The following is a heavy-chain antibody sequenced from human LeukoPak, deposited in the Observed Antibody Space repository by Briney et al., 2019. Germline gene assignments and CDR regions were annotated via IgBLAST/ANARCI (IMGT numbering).Heavy chain of an antibody. CDR2: IYYNGDT. Sequence: SETLSLTCTVSGGSIGSSTYYWVWIRQPPGKGLEWIGSIYYNGDTYYSPSLQSRVSISVATSKNQFSLKLSSVTAADTAVYYCAGGGYARHMDVWGKGTTVTVSS. V-gene: IGHV4-39*07. J-gene: IGHJ6*03. CDR1: GGSIGSSTYY. D-gene: IGHD5-12*01. CDR3: AGGGYARHMDV.